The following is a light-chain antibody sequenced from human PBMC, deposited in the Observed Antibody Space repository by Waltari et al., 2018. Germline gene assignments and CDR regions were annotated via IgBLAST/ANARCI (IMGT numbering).Light chain of an antibody. V-gene: IGKV3-20*01. Sequence: ENVLTQSPATLSLSPERVATLSCRTSQTIRTTYLAWYQQKPGQAPTLFIYGAFTRATGIPDRFTGSGSGTDFSLTISSLEPEDFATYYCQQYDVSPLTFGGGTKVEIK. CDR3: QQYDVSPLT. CDR1: QTIRTTY. CDR2: GAF. J-gene: IGKJ4*01.